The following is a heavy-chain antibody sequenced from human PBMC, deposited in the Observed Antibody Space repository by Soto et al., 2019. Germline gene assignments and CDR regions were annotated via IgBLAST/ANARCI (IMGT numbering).Heavy chain of an antibody. CDR2: ISSSSSYI. V-gene: IGHV3-21*01. Sequence: EVQLVESGGGLVKPGGSLRLSCAASGFTFSSYSMNWVRQAPGKGLEWVASISSSSSYIYYADSVKGRFNISRDNAQNSLYLQMNSLRAEDTAVYYCARPLYYYGSGSSCFDYWGQGTLVTVSS. CDR1: GFTFSSYS. D-gene: IGHD3-10*01. CDR3: ARPLYYYGSGSSCFDY. J-gene: IGHJ4*02.